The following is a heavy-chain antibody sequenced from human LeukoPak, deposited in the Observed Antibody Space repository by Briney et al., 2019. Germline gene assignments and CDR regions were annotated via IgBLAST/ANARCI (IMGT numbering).Heavy chain of an antibody. Sequence: PSETLSLTCTVSGGSISSSSYYWGWIRQPPGKGLEWIGSIYYSGSTYYNPSLKSRVTISVDTSKNQFSLKLSSVTAADTAVYYCARSPTPYCGGDCSPYFDYWGQGTLVTVS. CDR3: ARSPTPYCGGDCSPYFDY. CDR2: IYYSGST. D-gene: IGHD2-21*02. J-gene: IGHJ4*02. V-gene: IGHV4-39*07. CDR1: GGSISSSSYY.